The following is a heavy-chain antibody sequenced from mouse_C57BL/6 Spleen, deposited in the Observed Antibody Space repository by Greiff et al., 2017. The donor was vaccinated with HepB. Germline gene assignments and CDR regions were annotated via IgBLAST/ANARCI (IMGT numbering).Heavy chain of an antibody. V-gene: IGHV5-15*04. CDR2: ISNLAYSI. CDR1: GFTFSDYG. D-gene: IGHD2-4*01. J-gene: IGHJ1*03. Sequence: EVMLVESGGGLVQPGGSLKLSCAASGFTFSDYGMAWVRQAPRKGPEWVAFISNLAYSIYYADTVTGRFTISRENAKNALYLEMSSLRSEDTAMYYCARQGVIYYEYDWYFDVWGTRTTVTVSS. CDR3: ARQGVIYYEYDWYFDV.